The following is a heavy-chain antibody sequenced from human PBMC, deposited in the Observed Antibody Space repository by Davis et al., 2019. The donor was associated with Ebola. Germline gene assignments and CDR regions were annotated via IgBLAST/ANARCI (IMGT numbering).Heavy chain of an antibody. D-gene: IGHD2/OR15-2a*01. CDR2: IYPGDSDT. CDR1: GYSFTNYW. V-gene: IGHV5-51*01. Sequence: PGGSLRLSCKGSGYSFTNYWIGWVRQMPGKGLEWMGIIYPGDSDTRYSPSFQGQVTFSADKSISTAYLQWSSLKASDTAIYYCARLWDTSMPTPPDYWGQGTLVTVSS. CDR3: ARLWDTSMPTPPDY. J-gene: IGHJ4*02.